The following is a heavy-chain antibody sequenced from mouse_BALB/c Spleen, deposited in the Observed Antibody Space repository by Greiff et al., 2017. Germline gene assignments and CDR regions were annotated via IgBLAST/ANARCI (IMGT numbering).Heavy chain of an antibody. CDR1: GYTFTSYV. J-gene: IGHJ4*01. CDR3: AREGLDGYYSMEY. V-gene: IGHV1-14*01. Sequence: EVQLQQSGPELVKPGASVKMSCKASGYTFTSYVMHWVKQKPGQGLEWIGYINPYNDGTKYNEKFKGKATLTSDKSSSTAYMELSSLTSEDSAVYYCAREGLDGYYSMEYWGQGTSVTVSS. CDR2: INPYNDGT. D-gene: IGHD2-3*01.